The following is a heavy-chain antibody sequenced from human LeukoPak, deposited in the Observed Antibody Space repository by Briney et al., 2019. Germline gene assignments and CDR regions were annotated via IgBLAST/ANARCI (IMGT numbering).Heavy chain of an antibody. V-gene: IGHV4-59*11. D-gene: IGHD5-12*01. CDR3: ARDTYDYYFDP. CDR2: MYYSGST. Sequence: SETLSLTCTVSGDSINSHHWNWIRQPPGKGLEWIGYMYYSGSTKYNPSLKSRVAISIDTSKNQFSLNLSSVTAADTAVYYCARDTYDYYFDPWGQGTLVTVSS. CDR1: GDSINSHH. J-gene: IGHJ5*02.